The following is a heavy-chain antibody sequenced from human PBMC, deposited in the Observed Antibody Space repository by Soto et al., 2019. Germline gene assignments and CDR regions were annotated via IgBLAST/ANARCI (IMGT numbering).Heavy chain of an antibody. V-gene: IGHV1-8*01. D-gene: IGHD2-8*01. CDR1: GYTFTSYD. CDR2: MNPNSGNT. Sequence: ASVKVSCKASGYTFTSYDINWVRQATGQGLEWMGWMNPNSGNTGYAQKFQGRVTMTRNTSISTAYMELSSLRSEDTAVYYCARGQRYCTNGVRYPDKYYYYYMDFWGKGTTVTVSS. J-gene: IGHJ6*03. CDR3: ARGQRYCTNGVRYPDKYYYYYMDF.